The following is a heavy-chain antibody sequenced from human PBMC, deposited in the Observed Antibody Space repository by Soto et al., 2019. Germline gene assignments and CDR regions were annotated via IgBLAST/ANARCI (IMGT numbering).Heavy chain of an antibody. Sequence: ASVKVSCKASGYTFTSYGISWVRQAPGQGLEWMGWISAYNGNTNYAQKLQGRVTMTTDTSTSTAYMELRSLRSDDTAVYYCARDLIGYCSGGSCYARPYYYYGMDVWGQGTTVTVSS. CDR1: GYTFTSYG. V-gene: IGHV1-18*01. CDR3: ARDLIGYCSGGSCYARPYYYYGMDV. CDR2: ISAYNGNT. D-gene: IGHD2-15*01. J-gene: IGHJ6*02.